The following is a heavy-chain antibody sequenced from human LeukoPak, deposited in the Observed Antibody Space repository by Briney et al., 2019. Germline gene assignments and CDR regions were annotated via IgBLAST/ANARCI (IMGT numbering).Heavy chain of an antibody. J-gene: IGHJ4*02. CDR3: ARGGKQQLDY. Sequence: SETLSLTCAVHGGSFSVYYWSWIRQPPGKGLEWIGEINHSGSTDYNPSLKSRATISVDTSKNQFSLKLSSVTAADTAVYYCARGGKQQLDYWGQGTLVTVSS. CDR1: GGSFSVYY. D-gene: IGHD6-13*01. V-gene: IGHV4-34*01. CDR2: INHSGST.